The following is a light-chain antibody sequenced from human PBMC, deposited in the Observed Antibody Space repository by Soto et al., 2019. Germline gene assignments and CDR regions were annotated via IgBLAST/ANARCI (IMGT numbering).Light chain of an antibody. CDR2: GAS. V-gene: IGKV3-20*01. CDR1: QSVSSSY. J-gene: IGKJ5*01. CDR3: QRYGRSPPIT. Sequence: EIVLTQSPATLSSFPGDRVTLSCRASQSVSSSYLAWYQQKPGQPPRLLIYGASSRATDIPDRFSGSGSGTEFILTISRLEPEDFAVYYCQRYGRSPPITFGQGTRLEIK.